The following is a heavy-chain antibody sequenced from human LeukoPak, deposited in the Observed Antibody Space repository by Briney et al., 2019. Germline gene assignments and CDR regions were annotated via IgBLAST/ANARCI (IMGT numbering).Heavy chain of an antibody. Sequence: PGGSLRLSCAASGFTFTNYAMSWVRQAPGKGLEWVANIKYDGSEKYYVDSVKGRFTISRDNARNSLYLQMNSLRAEDTAVYYCARGSGSSNDYWGQGTLVTVSS. CDR2: IKYDGSEK. V-gene: IGHV3-7*01. D-gene: IGHD1-26*01. CDR1: GFTFTNYA. J-gene: IGHJ4*02. CDR3: ARGSGSSNDY.